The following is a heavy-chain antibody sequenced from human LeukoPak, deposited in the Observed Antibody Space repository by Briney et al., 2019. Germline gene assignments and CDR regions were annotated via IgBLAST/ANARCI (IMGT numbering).Heavy chain of an antibody. D-gene: IGHD3-22*01. CDR3: ARDQGMYYYDSSGGYFDY. CDR2: ISSSSSYI. J-gene: IGHJ4*02. Sequence: WXRQAPGXXXEXXSSISSSSSYIYYADSVKGRFAISRDNAKNSLYLQMNSLRAEDTAVYYCARDQGMYYYDSSGGYFDYRGQGTLVTVSS. V-gene: IGHV3-21*01.